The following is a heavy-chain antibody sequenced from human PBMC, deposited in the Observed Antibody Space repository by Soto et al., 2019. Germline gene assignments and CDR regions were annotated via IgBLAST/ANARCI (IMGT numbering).Heavy chain of an antibody. CDR1: GFTFSSFG. D-gene: IGHD2-8*01. Sequence: QVQLVESGGGVVQPGRSLRLSCAASGFTFSSFGVHWVRQAPGKGLEWVAVISYDGNNKYYADSVKGRFTISRDNSRKMVYLPMDSLRAEDTAVYYCAKDFRGCTSGVCLHNWFDPWGQGTLVTVSS. CDR3: AKDFRGCTSGVCLHNWFDP. V-gene: IGHV3-30*18. CDR2: ISYDGNNK. J-gene: IGHJ5*02.